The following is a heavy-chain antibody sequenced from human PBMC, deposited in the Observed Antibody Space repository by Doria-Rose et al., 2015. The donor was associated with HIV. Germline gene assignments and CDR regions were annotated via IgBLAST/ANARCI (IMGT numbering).Heavy chain of an antibody. J-gene: IGHJ4*02. CDR3: ARARNYGFPHFFDF. CDR1: GDSISSGDSF. CDR2: ISSSGTT. D-gene: IGHD3-10*01. V-gene: IGHV4-30-4*01. Sequence: QVQLQESGPGLVWPSQTLSLTCTVSGDSISSGDSFWSWIRQPPGKGPEWIGYISSSGTTYYYPSLRSRLTISLDASKNQFSLNLNSVTAADTAVYYCARARNYGFPHFFDFWGQGTLVTVSS.